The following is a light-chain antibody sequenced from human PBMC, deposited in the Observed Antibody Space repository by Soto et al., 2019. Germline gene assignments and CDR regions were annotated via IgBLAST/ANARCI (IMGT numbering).Light chain of an antibody. CDR3: QQRSKWAT. CDR2: DAS. CDR1: QSVSSN. J-gene: IGKJ3*01. V-gene: IGKV3-11*01. Sequence: EIAMTQSQATLPVSLVERAKLSCRASQSVSSNLAWYQQKPGQAPRLLIYDASNRATGIPARFSGGGSVTDFTLTISSLEPEDFAVYYCQQRSKWATFGPGTKVDIK.